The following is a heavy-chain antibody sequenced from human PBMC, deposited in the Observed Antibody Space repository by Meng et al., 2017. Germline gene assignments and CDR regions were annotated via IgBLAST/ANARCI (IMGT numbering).Heavy chain of an antibody. D-gene: IGHD2/OR15-2a*01. V-gene: IGHV3-15*01. J-gene: IGHJ4*02. CDR3: TTYFFTQYYFDY. CDR2: IKSKTDGGTT. Sequence: LVCAWGGWVKTGGSLRLSCAASGFTFSNAWMSWVRQAPGKGLGWVGRIKSKTDGGTTDYAAPVKGRFTISRDDSKNTLYLQMNSLKTEDTAVYYCTTYFFTQYYFDYWGQGTLVTVSS. CDR1: GFTFSNAW.